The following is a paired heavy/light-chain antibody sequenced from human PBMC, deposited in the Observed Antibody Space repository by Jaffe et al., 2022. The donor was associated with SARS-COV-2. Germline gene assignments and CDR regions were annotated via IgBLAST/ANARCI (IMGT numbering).Light chain of an antibody. V-gene: IGKV1-9*01. J-gene: IGKJ2*01. CDR2: AAS. CDR1: QDIYVH. CDR3: QQFNSYPFT. Sequence: DIQLTQSPSFLSASVGDRVNITCRASQDIYVHLAWYQQNPGKAPKLLIYAASTLPSGVPSRFSGSGSGTEFTLTITSLQPEDFATYYCQQFNSYPFTFGQGTRLDI.
Heavy chain of an antibody. D-gene: IGHD6-19*01. CDR3: ARVIAVAGRVVNWSDP. Sequence: QVQLQQWGSGLLKPSETLSLTCAVSGGTFNGYRWTWIRQSPGKGLEWIGEVTHRGDTKYNPSLEGRVTISAATSNSQFSLTLTSMTAADTGVYYCARVIAVAGRVVNWSDPWGQGTLVVVSS. CDR2: VTHRGDT. V-gene: IGHV4-34*01. J-gene: IGHJ5*02. CDR1: GGTFNGYR.